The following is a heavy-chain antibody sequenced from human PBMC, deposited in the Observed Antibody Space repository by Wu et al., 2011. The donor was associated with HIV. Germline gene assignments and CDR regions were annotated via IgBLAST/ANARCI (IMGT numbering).Heavy chain of an antibody. Sequence: QVQLVQSGAEVKKPGASVKVSCKASGYTFTSYGIIWVRQAPGQGLEWMGWISAHNDNTNYAHNLQGRVTMTTDTSTSTAYMELRSLRSDDTAVYYCARDDSSGWPEGFDYWGQGTLVTVSS. J-gene: IGHJ4*02. CDR2: ISAHNDNT. D-gene: IGHD6-19*01. CDR1: GYTFTSYG. CDR3: ARDDSSGWPEGFDY. V-gene: IGHV1-18*01.